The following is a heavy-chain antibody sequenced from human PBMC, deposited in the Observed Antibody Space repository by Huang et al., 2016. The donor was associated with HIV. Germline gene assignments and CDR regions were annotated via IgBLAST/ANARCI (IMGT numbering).Heavy chain of an antibody. CDR1: TFTFGAYW. CDR3: ATKTAGMDI. Sequence: VESGGRSVQPGGSIRLSCVGSTFTFGAYWMSWVRQPPGKGWEWVGNIKQDETEKYYVDSVKGRFNISRDNAKKVLFLEMDALRVEDTAIYFGATKTAGMDIWGQGTTVIVSS. CDR2: IKQDETEK. J-gene: IGHJ6*02. V-gene: IGHV3-7*01.